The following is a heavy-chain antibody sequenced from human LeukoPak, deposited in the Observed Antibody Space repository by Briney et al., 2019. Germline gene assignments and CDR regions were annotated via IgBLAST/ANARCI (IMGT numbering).Heavy chain of an antibody. Sequence: ASVKVSCRPSGYTFSGHYMHWVRQAPGQGLEWMGWINPNTGGTNYAQKFQGGVTMTRDTSISTVYMELRRLRSDDTAVYYCARDMYDFLSAAYYFDYWGQGTLVTVPS. CDR3: ARDMYDFLSAAYYFDY. CDR1: GYTFSGHY. V-gene: IGHV1-2*02. CDR2: INPNTGGT. J-gene: IGHJ4*02. D-gene: IGHD3-3*01.